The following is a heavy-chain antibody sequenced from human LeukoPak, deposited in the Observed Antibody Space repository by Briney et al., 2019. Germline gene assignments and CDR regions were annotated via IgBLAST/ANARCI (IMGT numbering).Heavy chain of an antibody. CDR3: AKVVGSLYYYDSSGYHPFDY. V-gene: IGHV3-30*18. D-gene: IGHD3-22*01. J-gene: IGHJ4*02. CDR1: GFAFNNFG. CDR2: ISFDGTNK. Sequence: GGSLRLSCAASGFAFNNFGMHWVRQAPGKGLEWVAVISFDGTNKHYADSVKGRFTISRDNSKNTLYLQMNSLRAEDTAVYYCAKVVGSLYYYDSSGYHPFDYWGQGTLVTVSS.